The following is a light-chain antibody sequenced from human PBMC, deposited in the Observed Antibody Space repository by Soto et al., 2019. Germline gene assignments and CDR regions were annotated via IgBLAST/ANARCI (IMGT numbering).Light chain of an antibody. Sequence: DIVMTQSPDALAVSLRERATINCKCSQSVFYSSTITNYLEWYQQKAGQPTKLLIYWASTRESGVPDRISGSGSGTDFTLTISSLQAEDVAVYYCQQYYSGPRTFGQGTKLEIK. CDR2: WAS. V-gene: IGKV4-1*01. J-gene: IGKJ2*01. CDR3: QQYYSGPRT. CDR1: QSVFYSSTITNY.